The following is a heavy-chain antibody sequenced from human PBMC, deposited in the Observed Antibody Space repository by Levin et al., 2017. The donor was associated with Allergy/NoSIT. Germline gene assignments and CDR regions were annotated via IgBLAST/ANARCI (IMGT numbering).Heavy chain of an antibody. CDR1: GYSFTSYW. J-gene: IGHJ6*02. Sequence: GESLKISCKGSGYSFTSYWIGWVRQMPGKGLEWMGFIYPGDSDTRYSPSFQGQVTISADKSIDTAYLQWSSLKASDTAMYYCATTSSSWYPAYYGMDVWGQGTTVTVSS. D-gene: IGHD6-13*01. CDR3: ATTSSSWYPAYYGMDV. CDR2: IYPGDSDT. V-gene: IGHV5-51*01.